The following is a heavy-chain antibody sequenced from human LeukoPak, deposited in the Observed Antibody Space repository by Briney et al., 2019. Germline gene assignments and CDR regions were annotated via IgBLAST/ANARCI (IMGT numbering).Heavy chain of an antibody. CDR2: INHSGST. J-gene: IGHJ4*02. CDR3: ARTSSSYDSSGYYLNPFDY. Sequence: SETLSLTCAAYGGSFSGYYWSWIRQPPGKGLEWIGEINHSGSTNYNPSLKSRVTISVDTSKNQFSLKLSSVTAADTAVYYCARTSSSYDSSGYYLNPFDYWGQGTLVTVSS. CDR1: GGSFSGYY. D-gene: IGHD3-22*01. V-gene: IGHV4-34*01.